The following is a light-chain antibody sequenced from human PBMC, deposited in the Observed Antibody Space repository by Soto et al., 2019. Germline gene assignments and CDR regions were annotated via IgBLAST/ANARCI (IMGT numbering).Light chain of an antibody. CDR1: GSNIGADYA. CDR2: DNS. V-gene: IGLV1-40*01. CDR3: QSYDRSLSGWV. Sequence: QSVLTQPPSVSGAPGQRVTISCTGSGSNIGADYAVHWYQQLPGTVPKLLIYDNSNRPSGVPDRFSGSKSGTSASLAITGLQAADEDDYYCQSYDRSLSGWVFGGGTKLTVL. J-gene: IGLJ3*02.